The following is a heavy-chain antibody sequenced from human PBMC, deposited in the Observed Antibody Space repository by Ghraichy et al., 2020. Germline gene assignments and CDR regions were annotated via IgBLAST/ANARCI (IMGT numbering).Heavy chain of an antibody. D-gene: IGHD3-9*01. Sequence: LSLTCAGSGFNFRVYSMNWVRQAPGKGLEWLSSISASSATIYYADSVKGRFTISRDNAKNSVYLQMNSLTDEDSGVYYCAREGDNFDYWGQGILVTVSS. CDR3: AREGDNFDY. CDR2: ISASSATI. CDR1: GFNFRVYS. J-gene: IGHJ4*02. V-gene: IGHV3-48*02.